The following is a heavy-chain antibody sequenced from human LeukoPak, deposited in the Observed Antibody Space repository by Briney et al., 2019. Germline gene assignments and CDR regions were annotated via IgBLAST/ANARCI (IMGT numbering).Heavy chain of an antibody. CDR2: INYSGST. CDR3: ARGRSGATLDY. Sequence: SETLSLTCAVYGGSFSGYYWSWIRQPPGKGLEWIGEINYSGSTNYNPSLKSRVTISVDTSKNQFSLKLSSVTAADTAVYYCARGRSGATLDYWGQGTLVTVSS. CDR1: GGSFSGYY. D-gene: IGHD1-26*01. J-gene: IGHJ4*02. V-gene: IGHV4-34*01.